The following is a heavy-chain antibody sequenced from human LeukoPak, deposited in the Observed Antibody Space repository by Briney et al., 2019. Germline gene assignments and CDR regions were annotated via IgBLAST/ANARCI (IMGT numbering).Heavy chain of an antibody. Sequence: SQTLSLTCTVSGGSISSGSYYSSWIRQPAGKGLEWIGRIYTSWSTNYNPSLKSRVSISIDTSKNQFSLKLSSVTAADTAVYYCARGVGSSSRVRYSYMDVWGKGTTVTVSS. CDR3: ARGVGSSSRVRYSYMDV. V-gene: IGHV4-61*02. CDR1: GGSISSGSYY. J-gene: IGHJ6*03. D-gene: IGHD2-2*01. CDR2: IYTSWST.